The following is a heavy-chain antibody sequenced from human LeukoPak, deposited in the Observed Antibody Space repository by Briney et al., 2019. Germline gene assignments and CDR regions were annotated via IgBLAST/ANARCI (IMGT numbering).Heavy chain of an antibody. CDR2: ITSSSSTI. V-gene: IGHV3-48*01. CDR3: AKGPDRRNSYGLEDFDY. Sequence: PGGSLRLSSAASGFTFSSYTMNWVRQAPGKGLEWVSYITSSSSTIYYADSVKGRFTISRDNANNSLYLQMNSLRAEDTAVYYCAKGPDRRNSYGLEDFDYWGQGTLVTVSS. J-gene: IGHJ4*02. D-gene: IGHD5-18*01. CDR1: GFTFSSYT.